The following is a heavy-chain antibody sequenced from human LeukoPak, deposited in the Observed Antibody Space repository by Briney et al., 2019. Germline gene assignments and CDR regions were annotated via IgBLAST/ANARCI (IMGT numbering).Heavy chain of an antibody. V-gene: IGHV3-30*18. CDR3: AKSRVVPAAPRGYGMDV. D-gene: IGHD2-2*01. CDR2: ISYDGSNK. J-gene: IGHJ6*02. Sequence: GGSLRLSCAASGFTFSSYGMPWVRQAPGKGLEWVAVISYDGSNKYYADSVKGRFTISRDNSKNTLYLQMNSLRAEDTAVYYCAKSRVVPAAPRGYGMDVWGQGTTVTVSS. CDR1: GFTFSSYG.